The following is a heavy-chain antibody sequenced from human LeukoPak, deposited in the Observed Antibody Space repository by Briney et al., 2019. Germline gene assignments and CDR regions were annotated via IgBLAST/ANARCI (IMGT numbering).Heavy chain of an antibody. J-gene: IGHJ4*02. V-gene: IGHV1-2*02. CDR2: INPNSGDT. CDR1: GYTLTDKY. D-gene: IGHD1-1*01. CDR3: AREEQYNMYFDY. Sequence: ASVKVSCKASGYTLTDKYMHWVRQAPGQGLEWMGWINPNSGDTTYAQKFQGRVTMTRDTSISTAYMELSRLTSDDRAVYYCAREEQYNMYFDYWGQGTLVTVSS.